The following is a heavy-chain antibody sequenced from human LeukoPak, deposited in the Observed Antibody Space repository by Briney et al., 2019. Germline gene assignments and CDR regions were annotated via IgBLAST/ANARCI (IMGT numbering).Heavy chain of an antibody. V-gene: IGHV3-23*01. Sequence: PGGSLRLSCAASGFTFSSYAMSWVRQAPGKGLEWVSAISGSGGSTYYADSVKGRFTISRDNSKNTLYLQMNSLRAEDTAVYYCAKETYYYGSGTHAFDIWGQGTMVTVSS. CDR1: GFTFSSYA. CDR2: ISGSGGST. CDR3: AKETYYYGSGTHAFDI. J-gene: IGHJ3*02. D-gene: IGHD3-10*01.